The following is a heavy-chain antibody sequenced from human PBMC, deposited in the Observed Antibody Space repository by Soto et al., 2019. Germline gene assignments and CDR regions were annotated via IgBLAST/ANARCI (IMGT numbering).Heavy chain of an antibody. Sequence: PSETLSLTCAVSGVSISSGGYYWSWIRQPPGKGLEWIGYIYYNGNTNYNPSLKSRVTISVDTSNNQFSLKLSSVTAADTAVYYCARHEPGSFDYWGQGTLVTVSS. CDR2: IYYNGNT. CDR1: GVSISSGGYY. V-gene: IGHV4-61*08. CDR3: ARHEPGSFDY. D-gene: IGHD6-19*01. J-gene: IGHJ4*02.